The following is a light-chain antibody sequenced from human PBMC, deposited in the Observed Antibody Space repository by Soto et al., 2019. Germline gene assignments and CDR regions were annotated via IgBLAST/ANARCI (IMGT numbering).Light chain of an antibody. J-gene: IGKJ1*01. Sequence: DIQMTQSPSTLSASVGDRVTITCRASQSISSWLAWYQQKPGKAPNLLIYKASSLESGVPSRFSGSGSGTEYTLTISSMQPDYFANYDCQQYNSYSWTFGQGTKMEIK. CDR1: QSISSW. CDR2: KAS. CDR3: QQYNSYSWT. V-gene: IGKV1-5*03.